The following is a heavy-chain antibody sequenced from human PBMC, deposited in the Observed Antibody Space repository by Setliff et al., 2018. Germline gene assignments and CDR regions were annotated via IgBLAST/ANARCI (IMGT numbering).Heavy chain of an antibody. CDR1: DDSTRNNNYF. CDR3: ARGTYANSWARFDF. CDR2: MYHNGDT. J-gene: IGHJ4*02. V-gene: IGHV4-30-4*08. Sequence: SETLSLTCAVSDDSTRNNNYFWAWIRQPPGKGLEWIGFMYHNGDTHYSPSLKSRVSLSVGTSKRQVSLKLNTATAADTAVYYCARGTYANSWARFDFWGRGTLVTVSS. D-gene: IGHD2-15*01.